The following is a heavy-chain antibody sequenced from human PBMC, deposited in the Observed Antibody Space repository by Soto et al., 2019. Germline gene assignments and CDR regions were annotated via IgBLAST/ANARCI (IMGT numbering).Heavy chain of an antibody. Sequence: GGSLRLSCAASGFTFSSYGMHWVRQAPGKGLEWVAVIWYDGSNKYYADSVKGRFTISRDNSKNTLYLQMNSLRAEDTAVYYCASSSRYNVRSYYVKQYYYYGMDVWGQGTTVTVSS. V-gene: IGHV3-33*01. J-gene: IGHJ6*02. D-gene: IGHD1-26*01. CDR2: IWYDGSNK. CDR1: GFTFSSYG. CDR3: ASSSRYNVRSYYVKQYYYYGMDV.